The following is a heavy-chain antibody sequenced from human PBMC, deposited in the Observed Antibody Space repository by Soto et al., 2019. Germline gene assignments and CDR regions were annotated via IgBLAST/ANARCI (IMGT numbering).Heavy chain of an antibody. CDR1: GYTFTSYA. J-gene: IGHJ4*02. V-gene: IGHV1-3*01. D-gene: IGHD6-6*01. CDR2: INAGNGNT. CDR3: ARAARTTYYFDY. Sequence: QVQLVQSGAEVKKPGASVKVSCKASGYTFTSYAMHWVRQAPGQRLEWMGWINAGNGNTKYSQKFQGRVTITSDTSASTAYMELSSLRSEDTAVYYCARAARTTYYFDYWGQGTLVTVSS.